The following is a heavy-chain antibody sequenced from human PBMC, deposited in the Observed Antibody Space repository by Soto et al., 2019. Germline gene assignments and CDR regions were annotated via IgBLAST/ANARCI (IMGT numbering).Heavy chain of an antibody. CDR3: ARDSRSGCYLDY. J-gene: IGHJ4*02. CDR1: GDSISSGGYS. CDR2: IYHSGGP. V-gene: IGHV4-30-2*01. D-gene: IGHD3-22*01. Sequence: QLQLQESGSGLVKPSQTLSLTCAVSGDSISSGGYSWNWIRQPPGKGLEWIGYIYHSGGPDYNPSLKSRVTITVDSSNNQFSLKLRSVTAADTAVYYCARDSRSGCYLDYWGQGTLVTVSS.